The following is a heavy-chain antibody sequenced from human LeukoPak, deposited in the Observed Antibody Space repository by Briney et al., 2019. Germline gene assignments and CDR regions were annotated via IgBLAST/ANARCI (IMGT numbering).Heavy chain of an antibody. CDR2: IRYDGSNK. Sequence: GGSLRLSCAASGFTFSSYGMHWVRQAPGKGLEWVAFIRYDGSNKYYADSVKGRFTISRDNSKNTLYLQMNSLRAEDTAVYYCANTDWYTIFGVAHGDYWGQGTLVTVSS. CDR1: GFTFSSYG. CDR3: ANTDWYTIFGVAHGDY. J-gene: IGHJ4*02. D-gene: IGHD3-3*01. V-gene: IGHV3-30*02.